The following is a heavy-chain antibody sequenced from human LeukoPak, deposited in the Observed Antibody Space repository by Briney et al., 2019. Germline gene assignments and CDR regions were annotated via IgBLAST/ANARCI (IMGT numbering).Heavy chain of an antibody. V-gene: IGHV1-18*01. D-gene: IGHD2-2*01. CDR2: ITTYNGNT. J-gene: IGHJ6*02. Sequence: ASVKVSCKASGYTFTNFGISWVRQAPGQGLEWLGWITTYNGNTNYAQKVQDRVTMTSDTSTSTAYMELRSLTSDDTAVYYCARRDCSSSSCHYYYYYMDVWGQGTTVTVSS. CDR3: ARRDCSSSSCHYYYYYMDV. CDR1: GYTFTNFG.